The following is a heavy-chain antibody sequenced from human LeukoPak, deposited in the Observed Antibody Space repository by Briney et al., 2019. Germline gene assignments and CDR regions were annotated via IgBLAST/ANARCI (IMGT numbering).Heavy chain of an antibody. CDR1: GGSISDYY. CDR2: IYYRGTP. J-gene: IGHJ4*02. CDR3: AAESERWLLRS. D-gene: IGHD6-19*01. V-gene: IGHV4-59*03. Sequence: SETLSLTCTVSGGSISDYYWGWIRQPPGKGLEWVGQIYYRGTPNYNPSLKSRVTISIDTSKNQFSLKLNSVTAADTAVYYCAAESERWLLRSWGQGTLVTVSS.